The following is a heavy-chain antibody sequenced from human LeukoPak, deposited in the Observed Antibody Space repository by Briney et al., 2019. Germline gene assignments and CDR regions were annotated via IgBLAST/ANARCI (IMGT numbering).Heavy chain of an antibody. CDR3: AKAFYGSEDYYSLFDY. D-gene: IGHD3-10*01. CDR1: GFTFTRDW. V-gene: IGHV3-7*05. J-gene: IGHJ4*02. CDR2: IKQDGSEK. Sequence: PGGSLRLSCAASGFTFTRDWMTWVRQAPGKGLEWVANIKQDGSEKYYVDSVKGRFTISGDNARNSLYLQMNSLRAEDSAVYYCAKAFYGSEDYYSLFDYWGQGTLVTVSS.